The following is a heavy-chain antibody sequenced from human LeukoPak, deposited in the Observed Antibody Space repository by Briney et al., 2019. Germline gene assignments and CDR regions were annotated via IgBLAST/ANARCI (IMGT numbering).Heavy chain of an antibody. CDR2: ISSDRSA. D-gene: IGHD3-22*01. J-gene: IGHJ4*02. CDR3: AKGGDYYDSTSYT. V-gene: IGHV3-23*01. Sequence: PGGSLRLSCAASGFTFTNYAMNWVRQAPGKGLEWVSTISSDRSAYYAASVKGRLTISIDNSKNTLFLQMNSLRAEDTAVYFCAKGGDYYDSTSYTWGQGTLVTVSS. CDR1: GFTFTNYA.